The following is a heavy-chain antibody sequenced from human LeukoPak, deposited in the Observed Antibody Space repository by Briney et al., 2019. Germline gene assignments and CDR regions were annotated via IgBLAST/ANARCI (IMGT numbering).Heavy chain of an antibody. J-gene: IGHJ4*02. CDR1: GGSISSGGYY. Sequence: SETLSLTCTVSGGSISSGGYYWSWIRQHPGKGLEWIGYIYYSGSTNYNPSLKSRVTISVDTSKNQFSLNLSSVTAADTAVYYCARVSSRPGAYGNHFDYWGQGTLVTVSS. CDR3: ARVSSRPGAYGNHFDY. CDR2: IYYSGST. D-gene: IGHD4-11*01. V-gene: IGHV4-61*08.